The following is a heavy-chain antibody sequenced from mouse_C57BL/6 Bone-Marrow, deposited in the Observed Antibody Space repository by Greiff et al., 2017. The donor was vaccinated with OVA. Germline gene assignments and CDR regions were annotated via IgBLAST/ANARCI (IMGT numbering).Heavy chain of an antibody. D-gene: IGHD4-1*01. Sequence: EVQRVESGGDLVKPGGSLKLSCAASGFTFSSYGMSWVRQTPDKRLEWVATISSGGSYTYYPDSVKGRVTISRDNAKNTLDLQMSSLKSEDTAMYYCARQEYWGEFAYWGQGTLVTVSA. CDR1: GFTFSSYG. CDR3: ARQEYWGEFAY. V-gene: IGHV5-6*01. J-gene: IGHJ3*01. CDR2: ISSGGSYT.